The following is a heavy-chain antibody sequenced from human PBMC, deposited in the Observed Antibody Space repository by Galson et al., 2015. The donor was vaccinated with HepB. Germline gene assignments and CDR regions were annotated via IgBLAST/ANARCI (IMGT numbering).Heavy chain of an antibody. CDR3: AKDPTTYYYTMNGPGFDY. CDR1: GFTFNSSA. J-gene: IGHJ4*02. CDR2: FSGSSGST. Sequence: SLRLSCAASGFTFNSSAMSWVRQAPGKGLEWVSSFSGSSGSTYYADSAKGRFTISRDNSKDTLYLQMNSLRAEDTAVYYCAKDPTTYYYTMNGPGFDYWGQGTLVTVSS. D-gene: IGHD3-10*01. V-gene: IGHV3-23*01.